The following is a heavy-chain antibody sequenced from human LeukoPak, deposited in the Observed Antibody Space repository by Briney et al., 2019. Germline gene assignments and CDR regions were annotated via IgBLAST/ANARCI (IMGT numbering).Heavy chain of an antibody. Sequence: SGESLRLSCAASGFSFSSYSMNWVRQAPGKGLEWVSIISRDSRTIVDADSVKGRFTITRHNAKNSLYLQMQSLRAEDTAVYFCASSPPGGPIDYGGQGVLVSVSS. V-gene: IGHV3-21*01. CDR1: GFSFSSYS. CDR2: ISRDSRTI. CDR3: ASSPPGGPIDY. J-gene: IGHJ4*02. D-gene: IGHD3-16*01.